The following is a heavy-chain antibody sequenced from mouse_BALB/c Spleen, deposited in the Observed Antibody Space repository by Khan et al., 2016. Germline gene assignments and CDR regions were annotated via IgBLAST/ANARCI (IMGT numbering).Heavy chain of an antibody. D-gene: IGHD1-1*01. CDR2: IHYSGST. V-gene: IGHV3-1*02. CDR3: ARLRDWYFDV. CDR1: GYSITSGYS. J-gene: IGHJ1*01. Sequence: EVQLVESGPDLVKPSQSLSLTCTVTGYSITSGYSCHWIRQFPGNKLEWMGYIHYSGSTNYNPSLKSRISITRDTSKNQFFLQLNSVTTEDTAQYSSARLRDWYFDVCCAGTSFPLSS.